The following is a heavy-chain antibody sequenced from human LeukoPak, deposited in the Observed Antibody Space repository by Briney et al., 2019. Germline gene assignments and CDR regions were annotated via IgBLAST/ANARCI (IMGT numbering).Heavy chain of an antibody. CDR1: GGSFSGYY. Sequence: SETLSLTCAVYGGSFSGYYWSWIRQPPGKGLEWIGEINHSGSTNYNPSLKSRVTISVDTSKNQFSLKLSSVTAADTAVYYCARGIVVVPAALLSYYYVDVWGKGTTVTVSS. D-gene: IGHD2-2*01. CDR2: INHSGST. V-gene: IGHV4-34*01. J-gene: IGHJ6*03. CDR3: ARGIVVVPAALLSYYYVDV.